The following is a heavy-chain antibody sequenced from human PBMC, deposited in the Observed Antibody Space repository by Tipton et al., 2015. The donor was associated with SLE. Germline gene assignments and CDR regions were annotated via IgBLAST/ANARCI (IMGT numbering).Heavy chain of an antibody. CDR1: GFTFSSYW. Sequence: LSLTCAASGFTFSSYWMSWVRQAPGKGLEWVANIKQDGSGKYYVDSVKGRFTISRDNAKNSLYLQMNSLRAEDTAVYYCARERVGYCSGGSCWGYYFDYWGQGTLVTVSS. CDR3: ARERVGYCSGGSCWGYYFDY. J-gene: IGHJ4*02. D-gene: IGHD2-15*01. V-gene: IGHV3-7*01. CDR2: IKQDGSGK.